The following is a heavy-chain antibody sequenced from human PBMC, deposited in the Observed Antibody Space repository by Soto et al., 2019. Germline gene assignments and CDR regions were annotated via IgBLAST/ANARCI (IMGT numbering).Heavy chain of an antibody. CDR3: ARRGYYFDY. CDR2: IYYSGST. D-gene: IGHD3-16*01. V-gene: IGHV4-39*01. J-gene: IGHJ4*02. CDR1: GGSISSSSYY. Sequence: SETLSLTCTVSGGSISSSSYYWGWIRQPPGKGLEWIGSIYYSGSTYYNPSLKSRVTISVDTSKNQFSLKLSSVTAADTAVYYCARRGYYFDYWGQGTPVTAPQ.